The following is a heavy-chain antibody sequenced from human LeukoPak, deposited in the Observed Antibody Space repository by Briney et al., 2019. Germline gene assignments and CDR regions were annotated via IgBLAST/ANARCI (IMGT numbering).Heavy chain of an antibody. CDR1: GFTFSSYV. CDR2: ISYDGSNK. J-gene: IGHJ4*02. CDR3: ARVGGDGYNNHDY. V-gene: IGHV3-30*04. D-gene: IGHD5-24*01. Sequence: PGGSLRLSCAASGFTFSSYVMHWVRQAPGKGLEWVAVISYDGSNKYYADSVKGRFTISRDNSKNTLYLQMNSLRAEDTAVYYCARVGGDGYNNHDYWGQGTLVTVSS.